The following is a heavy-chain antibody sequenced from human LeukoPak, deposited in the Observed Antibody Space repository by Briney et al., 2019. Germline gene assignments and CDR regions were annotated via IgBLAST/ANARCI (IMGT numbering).Heavy chain of an antibody. CDR3: ARGLDAASGLANFDY. D-gene: IGHD1-1*01. Sequence: APVKVSCKASGYTFSYFGLNWVRQAPGQGLKWMGWISAYNGNTNYAQKSEGRLSLTTDTATSTVYMELRNLTSDDTAVYFCARGLDAASGLANFDYWGQGTLITVSS. CDR1: GYTFSYFG. CDR2: ISAYNGNT. J-gene: IGHJ4*02. V-gene: IGHV1-18*01.